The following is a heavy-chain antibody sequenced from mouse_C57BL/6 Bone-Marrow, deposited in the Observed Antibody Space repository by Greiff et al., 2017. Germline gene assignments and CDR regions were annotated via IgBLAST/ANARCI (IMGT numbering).Heavy chain of an antibody. Sequence: QVQLKQPGAELVKPGASVKMSCKASGYTFTSYWITWVKQRPGQSLEWIGDIYPGSGSTNYNEKFKSKATLTVDTSSSTAYMQLSSLTSEDSAVYYCARSYYGSSYEDYWGQGTTLTVSS. J-gene: IGHJ2*01. CDR1: GYTFTSYW. V-gene: IGHV1-55*01. CDR2: IYPGSGST. CDR3: ARSYYGSSYEDY. D-gene: IGHD1-1*01.